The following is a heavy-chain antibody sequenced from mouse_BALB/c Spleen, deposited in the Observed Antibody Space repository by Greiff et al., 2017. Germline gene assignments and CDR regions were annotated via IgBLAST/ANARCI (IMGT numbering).Heavy chain of an antibody. CDR2: IYPGDGDT. V-gene: IGHV1-82*01. J-gene: IGHJ4*01. CDR3: AREITTATYGGAMDY. Sequence: VKLMESGPELVKPGASVKISCKASGYAFSSSWMNWVKQRPGQGLEWIGRIYPGDGDTNYNGKFKGKATLTADKSSSTAYMQLSSLTSVDSAVYFCAREITTATYGGAMDYWGQGTSVTVSS. D-gene: IGHD1-2*01. CDR1: GYAFSSSW.